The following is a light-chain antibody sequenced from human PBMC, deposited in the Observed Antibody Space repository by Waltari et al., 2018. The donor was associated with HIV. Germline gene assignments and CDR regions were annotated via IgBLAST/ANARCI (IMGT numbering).Light chain of an antibody. V-gene: IGLV1-40*01. J-gene: IGLJ2*01. Sequence: QSVLTQPPSVSGVPGQRVTISCTGSSSNIGAGYDVHWYQQLPGTAPKHLIYANINRPSGVPDRFSGSKSGSSASLAITGLQAEDEAHYYCQSFDSSLTTSGVIFGGGTKLTVL. CDR1: SSNIGAGYD. CDR3: QSFDSSLTTSGVI. CDR2: ANI.